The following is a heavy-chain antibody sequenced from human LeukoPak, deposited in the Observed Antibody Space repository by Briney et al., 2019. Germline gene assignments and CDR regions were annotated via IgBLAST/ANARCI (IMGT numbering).Heavy chain of an antibody. D-gene: IGHD3-10*01. V-gene: IGHV4-30-2*01. CDR3: ARSDYYPSAEYLQH. J-gene: IGHJ1*01. CDR2: IYHSGST. Sequence: SQTLSLTCTVLGGSITSGGYSGSWIRPPPGKGLGWIGYIYHSGSTYYSPSLKSRVTISLDRPKHQFSLKLSSVTAADTAVYYCARSDYYPSAEYLQHWGQGTLVTVSS. CDR1: GGSITSGGYS.